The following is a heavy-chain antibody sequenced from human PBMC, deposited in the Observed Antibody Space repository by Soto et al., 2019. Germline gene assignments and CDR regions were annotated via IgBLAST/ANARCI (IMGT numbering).Heavy chain of an antibody. CDR1: GGTFSSYT. CDR3: AIGRDGYNYGDY. Sequence: QVQLVQSGAEVKKPGSSVKVSCKASGGTFSSYTISWVRQAPGQGLEWMGRIIPILGIANYAQKFQGGVTITADKSMSTAYMELSSLRSEDTAVYYCAIGRDGYNYGDYWGQGTLVPVSS. J-gene: IGHJ4*02. V-gene: IGHV1-69*02. CDR2: IIPILGIA. D-gene: IGHD5-12*01.